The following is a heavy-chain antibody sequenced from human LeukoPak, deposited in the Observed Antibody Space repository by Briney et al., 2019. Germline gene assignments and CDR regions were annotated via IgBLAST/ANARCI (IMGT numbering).Heavy chain of an antibody. J-gene: IGHJ1*01. D-gene: IGHD6-13*01. V-gene: IGHV3-33*03. CDR3: AAASGYSFFEH. Sequence: GGSLRLSCAASGFMFSSYGMHWVRQPPGKGLEWVSIIWYDGTKEHYANSVKGRFSISRDDSKNTVYLQMDSLRVEDTAVYYCAAASGYSFFEHLGQGTLVIVS. CDR1: GFMFSSYG. CDR2: IWYDGTKE.